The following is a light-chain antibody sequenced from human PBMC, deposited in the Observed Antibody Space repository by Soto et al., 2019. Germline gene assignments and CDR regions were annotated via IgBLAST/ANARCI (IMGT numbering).Light chain of an antibody. J-gene: IGKJ2*01. Sequence: ENVLTQSPGTLSLSPGERATLACRASQSVSSSELAWYQQKPGQALSLLIDGASIRATGIPDRFSGSGSGTDFTLTINRLEPEDFAVYYCQQYGSSPPVYTFGQGTKLEIK. CDR2: GAS. V-gene: IGKV3-20*01. CDR3: QQYGSSPPVYT. CDR1: QSVSSSE.